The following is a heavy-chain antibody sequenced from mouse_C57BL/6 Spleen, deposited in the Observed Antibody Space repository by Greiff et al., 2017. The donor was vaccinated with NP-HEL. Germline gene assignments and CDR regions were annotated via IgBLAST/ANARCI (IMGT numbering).Heavy chain of an antibody. CDR2: IGPEDGDT. CDR3: TTCEGYCGD. V-gene: IGHV14-1*01. J-gene: IGHJ2*01. D-gene: IGHD2-14*01. CDR1: GFNIKDYY. Sequence: EVQLQQSGAALVRPGASVKLSCTASGFNIKDYYMHWVKPRPEQGLEWIGRIGPEDGDTEYAPKFQGKATMTADPSSNTAYLQLSSLTSEDTAVYYYTTCEGYCGDWGQGTTLTVSS.